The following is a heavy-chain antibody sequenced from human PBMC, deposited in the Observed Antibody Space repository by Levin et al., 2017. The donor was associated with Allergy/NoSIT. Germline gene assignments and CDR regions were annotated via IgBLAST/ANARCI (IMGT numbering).Heavy chain of an antibody. CDR3: ARDAPGYCSSTSCYLSRRIMDV. CDR2: IYTSGST. CDR1: GGSISSYY. Sequence: SETLSLTCTVSGGSISSYYWSWIRQPAGKGLEWIGRIYTSGSTNYNPSLKSRVTMSVDTSKNQFSLKLSSVTAADTAVYYCARDAPGYCSSTSCYLSRRIMDVWGQGTTVTVSS. J-gene: IGHJ6*02. D-gene: IGHD2-2*01. V-gene: IGHV4-4*07.